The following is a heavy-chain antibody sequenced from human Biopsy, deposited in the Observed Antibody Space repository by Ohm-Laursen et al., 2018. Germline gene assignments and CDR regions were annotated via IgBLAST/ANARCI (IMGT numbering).Heavy chain of an antibody. CDR2: IFNSANT. Sequence: SQTLSLTCAVYTVSFSSFYWSWIRQRPGKGLEWIGYIFNSANTYYNPSLKNLITISGDTSKNQFSLKLNSVTAADTAVYYCARGDYFDSNGYFWFDPWGQGTLVTVSS. V-gene: IGHV4-34*09. D-gene: IGHD3-22*01. CDR3: ARGDYFDSNGYFWFDP. CDR1: TVSFSSFY. J-gene: IGHJ5*02.